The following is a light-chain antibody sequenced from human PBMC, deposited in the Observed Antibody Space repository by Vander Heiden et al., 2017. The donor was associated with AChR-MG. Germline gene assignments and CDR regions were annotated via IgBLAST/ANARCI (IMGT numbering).Light chain of an antibody. J-gene: IGKJ1*01. Sequence: DIVLTQSPGTLSLSPGERATLSCRARHRVSRSYLAWYQQKPGQAPRLLIYGASSRATGIPDRFSGSGSGTDFTLTISRLEPEDFAVYYCQQYGSSPWTFGQGTKVEIK. CDR2: GAS. CDR3: QQYGSSPWT. CDR1: HRVSRSY. V-gene: IGKV3-20*01.